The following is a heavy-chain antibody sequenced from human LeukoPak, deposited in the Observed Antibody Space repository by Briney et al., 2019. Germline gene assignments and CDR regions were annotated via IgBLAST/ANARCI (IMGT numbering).Heavy chain of an antibody. D-gene: IGHD3-10*01. CDR1: GYSISSGYY. Sequence: SETLSLTCAVSGYSISSGYYWGWIRQPPGKGLEWIGSIYHSGSTYYNPSLKSRVTISVDTSKNQFSLKLSSVTAADTAVYYCARELWFGELLRYFDYWSQGTLVTVSS. J-gene: IGHJ4*02. V-gene: IGHV4-38-2*02. CDR3: ARELWFGELLRYFDY. CDR2: IYHSGST.